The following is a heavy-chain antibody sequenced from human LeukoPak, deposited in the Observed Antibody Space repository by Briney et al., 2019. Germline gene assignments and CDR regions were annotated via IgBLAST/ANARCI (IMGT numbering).Heavy chain of an antibody. CDR2: IIPIFGTA. CDR3: ARDERHSAGAFDI. J-gene: IGHJ3*02. D-gene: IGHD2-21*01. Sequence: ASVKVSCKASGGTFSSYAISWVRQAPGQGLEWMGGIIPIFGTANCAQKFQGRVTITADESTSTAYMELSSLRSEDTAVYYCARDERHSAGAFDIWGQGTMVTVSS. CDR1: GGTFSSYA. V-gene: IGHV1-69*13.